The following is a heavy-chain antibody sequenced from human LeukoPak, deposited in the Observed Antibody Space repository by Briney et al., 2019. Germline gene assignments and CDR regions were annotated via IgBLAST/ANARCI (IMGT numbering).Heavy chain of an antibody. CDR2: IYNSGST. CDR3: ARDRELGY. CDR1: GDSISMYY. J-gene: IGHJ4*02. V-gene: IGHV4-59*01. Sequence: SETLSLTCTVSGDSISMYYWSWIRQPPGKGLEWIGYIYNSGSTNYNPSLKSRVTISVDTSKNQFSLKLTSVTAADTAVYYCARDRELGYWGQGTLVTASS. D-gene: IGHD3-10*01.